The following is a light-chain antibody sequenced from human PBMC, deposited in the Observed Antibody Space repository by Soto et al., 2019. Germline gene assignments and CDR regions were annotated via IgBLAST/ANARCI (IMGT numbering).Light chain of an antibody. CDR1: QSVSSSY. V-gene: IGKV3-20*01. CDR2: GAS. CDR3: QQYGSSRTWT. Sequence: ENVLTQSPGTPSLYPGERATLSCRARQSVSSSYLAGYQQKPGQAPRLLIYGASSRATGIPDRFSGSGSGTDFTLTISRLEPEDFAVYYCQQYGSSRTWTFGQGTRWIS. J-gene: IGKJ1*01.